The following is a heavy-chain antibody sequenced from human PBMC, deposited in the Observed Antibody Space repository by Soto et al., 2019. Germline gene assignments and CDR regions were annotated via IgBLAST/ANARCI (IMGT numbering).Heavy chain of an antibody. J-gene: IGHJ4*02. D-gene: IGHD5-18*01. CDR1: GFTFSSYA. V-gene: IGHV3-23*01. Sequence: GGSLRLFCAASGFTFSSYAMSWVRQAPGKGLEWVSAISGSGGSTYYADSVKGRFTISRDNSKNTLYLQMNSLRAEDTAVYYCAKGGYNYGFLFDCWGQGTLVTVSS. CDR2: ISGSGGST. CDR3: AKGGYNYGFLFDC.